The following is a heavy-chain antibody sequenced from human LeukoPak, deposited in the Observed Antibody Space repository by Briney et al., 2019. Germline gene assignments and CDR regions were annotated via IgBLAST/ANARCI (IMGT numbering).Heavy chain of an antibody. D-gene: IGHD2-2*02. CDR1: GFTVSSYA. J-gene: IGHJ4*02. Sequence: PGGSLRLSCAASGFTVSSYAMRWVRQAPGKGLEWVAVISYDGSNKYYADSVKGRFTISRDNSKNTLYLQMNSLRAEDTAVYYCARFPLYCSSTSCYTNYFDYWGQGTLVTVSS. V-gene: IGHV3-30-3*01. CDR3: ARFPLYCSSTSCYTNYFDY. CDR2: ISYDGSNK.